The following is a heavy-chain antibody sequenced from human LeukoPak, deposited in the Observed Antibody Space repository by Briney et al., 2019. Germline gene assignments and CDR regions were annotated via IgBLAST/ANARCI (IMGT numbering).Heavy chain of an antibody. CDR2: INHSGST. CDR3: AKDEGSSWPVNWFDP. CDR1: GGSFSGYY. J-gene: IGHJ5*02. Sequence: SETLSLTCAVYGGSFSGYYWSWIRQPPGKGLEWIGEINHSGSTNYNPSLKSRVTISVDTSKNQFSLKLSSVTAADTAVYYCAKDEGSSWPVNWFDPWGQGTLVTVSS. D-gene: IGHD6-13*01. V-gene: IGHV4-34*01.